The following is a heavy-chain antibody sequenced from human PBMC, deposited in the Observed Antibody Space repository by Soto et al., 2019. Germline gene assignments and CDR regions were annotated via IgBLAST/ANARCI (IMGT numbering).Heavy chain of an antibody. CDR2: IIPIFGTA. CDR1: GGTFSSYA. CDR3: ARDHGGGDSIRGGMDV. J-gene: IGHJ6*02. V-gene: IGHV1-69*13. D-gene: IGHD2-21*02. Sequence: SVKVSCKASGGTFSSYAISWVRQAPGQGLEWMGGIIPIFGTANYAQKFQGRVTITADESTSTAYMELSSLRSEDTAVYYCARDHGGGDSIRGGMDVWGQGTTVTVS.